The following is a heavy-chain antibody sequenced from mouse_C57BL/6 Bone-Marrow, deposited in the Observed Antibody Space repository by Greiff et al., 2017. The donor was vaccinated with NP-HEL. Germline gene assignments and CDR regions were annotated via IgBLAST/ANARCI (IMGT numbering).Heavy chain of an antibody. CDR1: GYTFTSYW. D-gene: IGHD2-5*01. CDR2: IDPNSGGT. CDR3: ANYYSILMDY. Sequence: QVQLQQSGAELVKPGASVKLSCKASGYTFTSYWMHWVKQRPGRGLEWIVRIDPNSGGTKYNEKFKSKVTLTGDKPSSKAYMQLSSLTSENSAVYYCANYYSILMDYWGQGTSVTGSS. J-gene: IGHJ4*01. V-gene: IGHV1-72*01.